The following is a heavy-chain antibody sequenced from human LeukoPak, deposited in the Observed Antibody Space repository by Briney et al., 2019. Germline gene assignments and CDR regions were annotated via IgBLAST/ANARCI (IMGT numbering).Heavy chain of an antibody. CDR2: ISSSSSYI. J-gene: IGHJ5*02. Sequence: PGGSLRLSCAASGFTFSSYSMNWVRQAPGKGLEWVSSISSSSSYIYYADSVKGRFTISRDNAKNSLYLQMNSLRAEDTAVYYCARDQAGGCSSTSCYPSPYRKLDHWGQGTLVTVSS. CDR1: GFTFSSYS. D-gene: IGHD2-2*01. CDR3: ARDQAGGCSSTSCYPSPYRKLDH. V-gene: IGHV3-21*01.